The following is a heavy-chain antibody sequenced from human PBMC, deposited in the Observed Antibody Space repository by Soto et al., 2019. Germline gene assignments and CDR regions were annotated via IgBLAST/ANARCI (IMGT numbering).Heavy chain of an antibody. Sequence: VSGPTLVNPTQTLTLTFVFSGFSLRTSGVGVGWIRQPPGKALEWLGFIYWNDDKRYSPSLKSRLTITKDTSKNQVVLTMTNMDPVDTATYYCAKSGSSGWYGWFDPWGQGTLVTVSS. J-gene: IGHJ5*02. D-gene: IGHD6-19*01. CDR1: GFSLRTSGVG. CDR3: AKSGSSGWYGWFDP. V-gene: IGHV2-5*01. CDR2: IYWNDDK.